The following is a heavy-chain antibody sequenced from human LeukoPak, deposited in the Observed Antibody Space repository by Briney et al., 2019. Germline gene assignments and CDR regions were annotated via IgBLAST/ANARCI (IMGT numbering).Heavy chain of an antibody. CDR1: GGSISSSSYY. Sequence: SETLSLTCTVSGGSISSSSYYWGWIRQPPGKGLEWIGSIYYSGSTYYNPSLKSRVTISVDTSKNQFSLKLSSVTAADTAVYYCARDPLRFPYYYYGMDVWGQGTTVTVSS. J-gene: IGHJ6*02. CDR3: ARDPLRFPYYYYGMDV. V-gene: IGHV4-39*07. D-gene: IGHD4-17*01. CDR2: IYYSGST.